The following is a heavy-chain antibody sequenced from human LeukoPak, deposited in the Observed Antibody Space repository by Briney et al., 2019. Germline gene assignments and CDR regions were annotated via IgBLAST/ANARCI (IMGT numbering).Heavy chain of an antibody. V-gene: IGHV3-30*18. D-gene: IGHD3-22*01. CDR1: GFTFSNYD. CDR3: AKTVQTYFYDTCAY. CDR2: ISYDGRNK. Sequence: PGGSLRLSCAASGFTFSNYDMNWVRQAPGKGLEWVAFISYDGRNKYHADSVKGRFTISRDNSKNTLYLQMNSLRAEDTAVYYCAKTVQTYFYDTCAYWGQGTLVTVSS. J-gene: IGHJ4*02.